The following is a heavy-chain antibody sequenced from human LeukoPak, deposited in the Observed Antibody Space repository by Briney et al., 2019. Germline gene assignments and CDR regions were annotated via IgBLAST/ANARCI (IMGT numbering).Heavy chain of an antibody. CDR2: IYYSGST. CDR3: ARLYDNNWFDP. Sequence: PSETLSLTCTVSGVSISSSSYYWGWIRQPPGKGLEWIGSIYYSGSTYYNPSLKSRVTISVDTSKNQFSLKLSSVTAADTAVYYCARLYDNNWFDPWGQGTLVTVSS. CDR1: GVSISSSSYY. V-gene: IGHV4-39*07. J-gene: IGHJ5*02. D-gene: IGHD2-8*01.